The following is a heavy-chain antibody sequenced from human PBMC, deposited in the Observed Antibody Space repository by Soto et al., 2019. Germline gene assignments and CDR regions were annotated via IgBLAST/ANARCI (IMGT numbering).Heavy chain of an antibody. CDR3: ARQLIDCSSTSCYYMDV. V-gene: IGHV4-39*01. D-gene: IGHD2-2*01. CDR2: IYYSGST. CDR1: GGSISSSSYY. Sequence: SETLSLTCTVSGGSISSSSYYWGWIRQPPGKGLEWIGSIYYSGSTYYNPSLKSRVTISVDTSKNQFSLKLSSVTAADTAVYYCARQLIDCSSTSCYYMDVWGKGTMVTVSS. J-gene: IGHJ6*03.